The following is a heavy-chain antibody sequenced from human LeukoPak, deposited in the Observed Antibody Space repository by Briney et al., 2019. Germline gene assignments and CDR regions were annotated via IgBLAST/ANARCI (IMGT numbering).Heavy chain of an antibody. CDR1: GDSISSGRNY. D-gene: IGHD3-10*02. V-gene: IGHV4-39*01. Sequence: PSETLSLTCTVSGDSISSGRNYWAWIRQTPGKGLEWIASIYYSGSTSYNPSLSSRVSISVDTSKNQVSLKMKSVTDTDSAVYYCARHLSGITMSHYFDFWGQGTLVPVSS. J-gene: IGHJ4*02. CDR3: ARHLSGITMSHYFDF. CDR2: IYYSGST.